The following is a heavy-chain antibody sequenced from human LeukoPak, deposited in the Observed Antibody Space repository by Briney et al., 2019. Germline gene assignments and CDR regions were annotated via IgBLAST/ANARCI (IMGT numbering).Heavy chain of an antibody. CDR2: FRARDRTT. D-gene: IGHD1-7*01. CDR3: AKEGKTRNWNYFQAKPVY. CDR1: GFTFTSYD. Sequence: GGSLRLSCAASGFTFTSYDMNWVRQAPGKGLEWVSSFRARDRTTYYADSVKGRFTISRDTSRNTLYLQMSSLSAEDTALYYCAKEGKTRNWNYFQAKPVYWGQGTLVTVSS. J-gene: IGHJ4*02. V-gene: IGHV3-23*01.